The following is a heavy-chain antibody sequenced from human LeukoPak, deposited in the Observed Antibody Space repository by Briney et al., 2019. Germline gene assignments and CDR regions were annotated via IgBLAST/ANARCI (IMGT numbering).Heavy chain of an antibody. Sequence: SETLSLTCTVSGGSISSYYWSWIRQPPGKGLEWIGYTYYSGSTNYNPSPRSRVTISVDTSKNQFSLKLSSVTAADTAVYYCARAGYNPNWFDPWGQGTLVTVPS. V-gene: IGHV4-59*01. D-gene: IGHD5-24*01. J-gene: IGHJ5*02. CDR1: GGSISSYY. CDR2: TYYSGST. CDR3: ARAGYNPNWFDP.